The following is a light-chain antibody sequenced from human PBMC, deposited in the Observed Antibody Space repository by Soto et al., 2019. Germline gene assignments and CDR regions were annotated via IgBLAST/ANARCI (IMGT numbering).Light chain of an antibody. Sequence: ESVITQSPSTLSVSPGERDTLSCRARQSVGSNLAWYQQKPGQAPRLLIYGASTRATGIPARFSGSGSETEFTLTISSLQAEDSAVYFCQQYNNWPTWTFGQGTKVDIK. CDR3: QQYNNWPTWT. J-gene: IGKJ1*01. CDR1: QSVGSN. V-gene: IGKV3-15*01. CDR2: GAS.